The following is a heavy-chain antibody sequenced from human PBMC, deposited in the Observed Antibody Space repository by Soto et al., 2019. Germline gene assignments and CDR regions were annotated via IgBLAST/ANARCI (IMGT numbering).Heavy chain of an antibody. Sequence: SVKVSCKASGGTFSSYAISWVRQAPGQGLEWMGGIIPIFGTANYAQKFQGRVTITADKSTSTAYMELSSLRSEDTAVYYCARSGVRYSGSYSHYWGQGNLVTVSS. V-gene: IGHV1-69*06. CDR2: IIPIFGTA. CDR3: ARSGVRYSGSYSHY. CDR1: GGTFSSYA. J-gene: IGHJ4*02. D-gene: IGHD1-26*01.